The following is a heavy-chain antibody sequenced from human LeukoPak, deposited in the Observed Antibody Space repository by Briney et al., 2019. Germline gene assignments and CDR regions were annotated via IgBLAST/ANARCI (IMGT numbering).Heavy chain of an antibody. Sequence: ASVKVSCKASGFTFTSSAVQWVRQARGQRLEWIGWIVVGSGNTNYAQKFQERVTITRDMSTSTAYMELSSLRSEDTAVYYCAAGPYDSSGYYYGYYYGMDVWGQGTTVTVSS. CDR3: AAGPYDSSGYYYGYYYGMDV. V-gene: IGHV1-58*01. CDR2: IVVGSGNT. D-gene: IGHD3-22*01. J-gene: IGHJ6*02. CDR1: GFTFTSSA.